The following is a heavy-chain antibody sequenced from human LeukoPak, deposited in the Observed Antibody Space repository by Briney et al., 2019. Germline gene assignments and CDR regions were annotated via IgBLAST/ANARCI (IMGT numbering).Heavy chain of an antibody. D-gene: IGHD1-26*01. Sequence: GASVKVSCKASGYTFTSYGITWVRQAPGQGLEWMGWISAYNGNTNYAQKLQGRVTMTTDTSTSTAYMERRSLRCEGTAVYYGARAYSGSSWGGVWGQGTLVTVSS. V-gene: IGHV1-18*01. CDR2: ISAYNGNT. CDR1: GYTFTSYG. J-gene: IGHJ4*02. CDR3: ARAYSGSSWGGV.